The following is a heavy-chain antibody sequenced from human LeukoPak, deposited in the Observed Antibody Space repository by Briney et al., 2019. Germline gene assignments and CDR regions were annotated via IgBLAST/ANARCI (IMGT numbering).Heavy chain of an antibody. CDR3: ARGYSYGYEAFDI. V-gene: IGHV4-59*08. J-gene: IGHJ3*02. D-gene: IGHD5-18*01. CDR1: GGSISSYY. CDR2: IYYSGST. Sequence: SETLSLTCTVSGGSISSYYWSWIRQPPGKGLEWIGCIYYSGSTNYNPSLKSRVTISVDTSKNQFSLKLSSVTAADTAVYYCARGYSYGYEAFDIWGQGTMVTVSS.